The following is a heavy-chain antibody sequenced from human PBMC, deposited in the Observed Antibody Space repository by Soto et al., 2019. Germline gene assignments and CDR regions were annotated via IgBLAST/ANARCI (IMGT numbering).Heavy chain of an antibody. CDR2: IIPIFGTA. CDR3: ARVRQQLGIRLDP. V-gene: IGHV1-69*13. J-gene: IGHJ5*02. D-gene: IGHD6-6*01. Sequence: SVEVSCKASGGTFSSYAISWVRQAPGQGLEWMGGIIPIFGTANYAQKFQGRVTITADESTSTAYMELSSLRSEDTAVYYCARVRQQLGIRLDPWGQGTLVTVSS. CDR1: GGTFSSYA.